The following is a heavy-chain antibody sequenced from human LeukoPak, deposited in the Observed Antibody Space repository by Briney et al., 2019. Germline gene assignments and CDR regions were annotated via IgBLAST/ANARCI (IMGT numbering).Heavy chain of an antibody. CDR2: SNPSGGST. J-gene: IGHJ6*03. Sequence: ASVKVPCKASGDTFTTDYIHWVRQGPGQGPEWMGVSNPSGGSTTNAQKFQGRVTMTRDTSTSTVYMELSSLRSEDTAIYYCARARGSGSYYGHDYYYYHYMDVWGKGTTVTVSS. CDR3: ARARGSGSYYGHDYYYYHYMDV. CDR1: GDTFTTDY. V-gene: IGHV1-46*01. D-gene: IGHD3-10*01.